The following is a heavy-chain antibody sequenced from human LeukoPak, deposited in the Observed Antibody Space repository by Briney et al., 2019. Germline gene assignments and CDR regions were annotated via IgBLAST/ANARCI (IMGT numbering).Heavy chain of an antibody. CDR3: AVYRYCSSTSCYPPYFDY. D-gene: IGHD2-2*01. CDR1: GFTFSSYA. J-gene: IGHJ4*02. CDR2: ISGSGGST. V-gene: IGHV3-23*01. Sequence: GGSLRLFCAASGFTFSSYAMSWVRQAPGKGLEWVSAISGSGGSTYYADSVKGRFTISRDNSKNTLYLQMNSLRAEDTAVYYCAVYRYCSSTSCYPPYFDYWGQGTLVTVSS.